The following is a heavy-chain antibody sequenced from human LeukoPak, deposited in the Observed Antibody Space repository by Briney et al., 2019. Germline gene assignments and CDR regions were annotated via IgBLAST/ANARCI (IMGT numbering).Heavy chain of an antibody. CDR2: ISGSGGST. CDR3: ARESSGWNAFDI. D-gene: IGHD6-19*01. CDR1: GFTFSSYA. V-gene: IGHV3-23*01. J-gene: IGHJ3*02. Sequence: GGSLRLSCAASGFTFSSYAMSWVRQAPGKGLEWASAISGSGGSTYYADSVKGRFTISRDNAKNSLYLQMNGLRAEDTAVYYCARESSGWNAFDIWGQGTMVTVSS.